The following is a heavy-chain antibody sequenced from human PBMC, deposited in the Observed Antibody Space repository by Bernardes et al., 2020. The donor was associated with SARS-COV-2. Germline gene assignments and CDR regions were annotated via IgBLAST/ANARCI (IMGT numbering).Heavy chain of an antibody. J-gene: IGHJ6*02. CDR1: GFTFSSYW. CDR3: ARKNWNYERYYYYYGMDV. CDR2: IKEDGSEK. V-gene: IGHV3-7*01. D-gene: IGHD1-7*01. Sequence: GGSLRLSCAASGFTFSSYWMSWVRQAPGKGLEWVANIKEDGSEKNYVDSVKGRFSISRDNAKNSLYLQMNSLRAEDTAVYYCARKNWNYERYYYYYGMDVWGQGTTVTVSS.